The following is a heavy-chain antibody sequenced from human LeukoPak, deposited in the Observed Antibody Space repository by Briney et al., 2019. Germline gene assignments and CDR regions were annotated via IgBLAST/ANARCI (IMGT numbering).Heavy chain of an antibody. J-gene: IGHJ4*02. D-gene: IGHD3-10*01. V-gene: IGHV4-4*07. CDR1: GGSISSYY. Sequence: PSETLSLTCTVSGGSISSYYWSWIRQPAGKGLEWIGRIYTSGSTNYNPSLKSRVTMSVDTSKNQFSLKLSSVTAADTAVYYYARGGGLLWFGELLPFDYWGQGTLVTVSS. CDR3: ARGGGLLWFGELLPFDY. CDR2: IYTSGST.